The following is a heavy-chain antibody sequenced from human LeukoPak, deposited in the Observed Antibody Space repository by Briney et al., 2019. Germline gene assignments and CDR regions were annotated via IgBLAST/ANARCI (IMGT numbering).Heavy chain of an antibody. D-gene: IGHD3-16*01. CDR1: GFTFSSYS. V-gene: IGHV3-21*06. Sequence: KPGGSLRLSCAASGFTFSSYSMNWVRQAPGKGLEWVSSISSSSSYIYYADSVKGRFTISRDNSKNTLYLQMNSLRADDTAVYYCVKDSSWMGEYYFDYWGQGTLVTVSS. J-gene: IGHJ4*02. CDR2: ISSSSSYI. CDR3: VKDSSWMGEYYFDY.